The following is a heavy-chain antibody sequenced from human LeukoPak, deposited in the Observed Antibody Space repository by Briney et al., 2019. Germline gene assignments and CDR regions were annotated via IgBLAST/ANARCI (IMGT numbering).Heavy chain of an antibody. J-gene: IGHJ3*02. D-gene: IGHD2-15*01. CDR2: IYTSEST. CDR3: ARRYCSGGSCYSDRGAFDI. V-gene: IGHV4-61*09. Sequence: SSETLSLTCTVSGGSISSGSYYWSWIRQPAGKGLEWIGHIYTSESTNYNPSLKSRVTISVDTSKNQLSLKLSSVTAADTAVYYCARRYCSGGSCYSDRGAFDIWGQGTMVTVSS. CDR1: GGSISSGSYY.